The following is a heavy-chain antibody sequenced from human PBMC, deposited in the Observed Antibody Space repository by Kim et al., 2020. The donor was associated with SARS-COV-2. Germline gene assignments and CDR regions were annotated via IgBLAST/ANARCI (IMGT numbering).Heavy chain of an antibody. CDR2: IYYSGST. CDR1: GGSISSSSYY. CDR3: ARLGGGYSGYDFFWYFDL. D-gene: IGHD5-12*01. V-gene: IGHV4-39*01. J-gene: IGHJ2*01. Sequence: SETLSLTCTVSGGSISSSSYYWGWIRQPPGKGLQWIGSIYYSGSTYYNPSLKSRVTISVDTSKNQFSLKLSSVTAADTAVYYCARLGGGYSGYDFFWYFDLWGRGTLVTVSS.